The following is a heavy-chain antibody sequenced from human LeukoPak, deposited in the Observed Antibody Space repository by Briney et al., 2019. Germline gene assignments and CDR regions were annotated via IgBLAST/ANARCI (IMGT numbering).Heavy chain of an antibody. CDR3: TTDRSPSWFGELLV. CDR2: ISGSGGST. J-gene: IGHJ4*02. CDR1: GFTFSSYA. Sequence: GGSLRLSCAASGFTFSSYAMSWVRQAPGKGLEWVSAISGSGGSTYYADSVKGRFTISRDNSKNTLYLEMNSLRAEDTAVYYCTTDRSPSWFGELLVWGQGTLVTVSS. D-gene: IGHD3-10*01. V-gene: IGHV3-23*01.